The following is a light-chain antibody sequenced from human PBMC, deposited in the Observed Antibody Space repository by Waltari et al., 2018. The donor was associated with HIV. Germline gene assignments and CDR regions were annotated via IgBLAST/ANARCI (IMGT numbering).Light chain of an antibody. Sequence: EIVMTQSPATLSLSPGERVSLSCTASQSVSSYLAWYQQRPGQAPRLLIYGASTRATGIPGRFSGSGSGTDFTLTISSLQSEDLAVYYCQQYYRRSRGTFGGRTKVEI. J-gene: IGKJ4*01. CDR3: QQYYRRSRGT. V-gene: IGKV3-15*01. CDR2: GAS. CDR1: QSVSSY.